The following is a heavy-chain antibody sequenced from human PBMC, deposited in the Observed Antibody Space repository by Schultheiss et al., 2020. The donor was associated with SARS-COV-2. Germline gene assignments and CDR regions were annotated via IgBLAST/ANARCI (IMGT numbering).Heavy chain of an antibody. CDR3: AREDSSGYYVWFDP. J-gene: IGHJ5*02. V-gene: IGHV4-30-4*01. CDR1: GGSISSGDYY. Sequence: SQTLSLTCTVSGGSISSGDYYWSWIRQPPGKGLEWIGYIYYSGSTYYNPSLKSRVTISVDTSKNQFSLKLSSVTAADTAVYYCAREDSSGYYVWFDPWGQGTLVTVSS. D-gene: IGHD3-22*01. CDR2: IYYSGST.